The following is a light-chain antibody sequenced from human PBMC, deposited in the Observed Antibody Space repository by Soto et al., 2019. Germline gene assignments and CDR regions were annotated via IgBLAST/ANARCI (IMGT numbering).Light chain of an antibody. CDR3: QQYNNWWT. CDR1: QSVSSS. CDR2: GAS. Sequence: EIVMTQSPATLSVSPGERATLSCRASQSVSSSVAWYQQKPGQAPRLLIYGASTRATGIPARFSGSGSGTEFTLTISSLQSEDFAVYYCQQYNNWWTVGQGTKVEI. J-gene: IGKJ1*01. V-gene: IGKV3-15*01.